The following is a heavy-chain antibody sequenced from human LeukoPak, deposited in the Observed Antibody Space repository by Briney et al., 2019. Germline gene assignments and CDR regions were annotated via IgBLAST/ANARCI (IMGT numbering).Heavy chain of an antibody. Sequence: GASVKVSCKASGYTFTGYYMHWVRQAPGQGREWMGWINPNSGGTNYAQKFQGRVTMTRDTSISTAYMELSRLRSDDTDVYYCAEGGTIFGVVDDNWFDPWGQGTLVTVSS. CDR3: AEGGTIFGVVDDNWFDP. V-gene: IGHV1-2*02. CDR2: INPNSGGT. CDR1: GYTFTGYY. D-gene: IGHD3-3*01. J-gene: IGHJ5*02.